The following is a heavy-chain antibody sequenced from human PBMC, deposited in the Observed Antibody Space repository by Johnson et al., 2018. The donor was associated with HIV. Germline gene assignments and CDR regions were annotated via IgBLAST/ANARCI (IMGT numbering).Heavy chain of an antibody. CDR2: IKQDGSEK. Sequence: VQVVESGGGLVQPGGSLGLSCAASGFTFSSSWMTWVRQVPGKGLAWVANIKQDGSEKSYVDFVKGRFTISRANAKTFLFLQVNNLRVEDTAVYYCARDVVSDGTYPPDAFDIWGQGTMVTVSS. D-gene: IGHD1-26*01. CDR3: ARDVVSDGTYPPDAFDI. CDR1: GFTFSSSW. V-gene: IGHV3-7*05. J-gene: IGHJ3*02.